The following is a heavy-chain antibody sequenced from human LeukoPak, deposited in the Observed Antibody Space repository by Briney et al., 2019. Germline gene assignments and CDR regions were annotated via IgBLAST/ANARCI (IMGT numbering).Heavy chain of an antibody. CDR1: GFTFSSYG. CDR2: ISYDGSNK. J-gene: IGHJ4*02. D-gene: IGHD2-2*01. Sequence: GRSLRLSCAASGFTFSSYGMHWVRQALGKGLEWVAVISYDGSNKYYADSVKGRFTISRDNSKNTLYLQMNSLRAEDTAVYYCAKDQYCSSTSCLDYWGQGTLVTVSS. V-gene: IGHV3-30*18. CDR3: AKDQYCSSTSCLDY.